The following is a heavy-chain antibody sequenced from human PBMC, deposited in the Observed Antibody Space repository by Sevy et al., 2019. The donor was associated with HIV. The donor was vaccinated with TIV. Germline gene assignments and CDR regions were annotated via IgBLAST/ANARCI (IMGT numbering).Heavy chain of an antibody. CDR3: STTKDYYESSGSPFDF. Sequence: ASVKDSCKVSGYTLTEFSIHWVRQTPGKGLEWMGTFDPEDGERIYAQKFQGRVTMTEDTSTDTAYLGLSSLRSEDTAVYYCSTTKDYYESSGSPFDFWGQGTLVTVSS. CDR2: FDPEDGER. J-gene: IGHJ4*02. V-gene: IGHV1-24*01. CDR1: GYTLTEFS. D-gene: IGHD3-22*01.